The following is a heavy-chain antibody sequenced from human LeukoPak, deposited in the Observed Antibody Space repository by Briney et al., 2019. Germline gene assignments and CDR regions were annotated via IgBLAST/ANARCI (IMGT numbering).Heavy chain of an antibody. V-gene: IGHV1-69*13. D-gene: IGHD5-18*01. CDR2: FIPIFGTA. CDR1: GGTFSSYA. Sequence: SVKVSCKASGGTFSSYAISWVRQAPGQGLEWMGGFIPIFGTANYAQKFQGRVTITADESTSTAYMDLSSLRSEDTAVYYCARGGSISYGFLMDWGQGTLVTVSS. CDR3: ARGGSISYGFLMD. J-gene: IGHJ4*02.